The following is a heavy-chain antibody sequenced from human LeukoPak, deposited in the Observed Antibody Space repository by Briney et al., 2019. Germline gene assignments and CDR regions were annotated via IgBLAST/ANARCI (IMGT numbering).Heavy chain of an antibody. Sequence: GESLKISCKGSGYSFTSYWIGWVRQMPGKGLEWMGIIYPGDSDTRYSPSFQGQVTISADKSISTAYLQWSSLKASDTAMYYCARLPFSGPLYSSSWSFDYWGQGTLVTVSS. J-gene: IGHJ4*02. D-gene: IGHD6-13*01. CDR3: ARLPFSGPLYSSSWSFDY. CDR1: GYSFTSYW. V-gene: IGHV5-51*01. CDR2: IYPGDSDT.